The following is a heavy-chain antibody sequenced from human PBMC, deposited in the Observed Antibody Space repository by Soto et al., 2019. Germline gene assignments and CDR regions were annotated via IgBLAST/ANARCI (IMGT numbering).Heavy chain of an antibody. CDR3: ARARGVEWLRSTPIYYFDY. D-gene: IGHD5-12*01. V-gene: IGHV4-34*01. J-gene: IGHJ4*02. Sequence: SETLSLTCAVYGGSFIGYYWSWIRQPPGKGLEWIGEINHSGSTNYNPSLKSRVTISVDTSKNQFSLKLSSVTAADTAVYYCARARGVEWLRSTPIYYFDYWGQGTLVTVSS. CDR1: GGSFIGYY. CDR2: INHSGST.